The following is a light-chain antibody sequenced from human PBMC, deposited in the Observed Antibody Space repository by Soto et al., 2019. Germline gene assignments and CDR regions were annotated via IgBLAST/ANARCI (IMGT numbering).Light chain of an antibody. J-gene: IGKJ2*01. CDR3: QQYNNWPPYT. Sequence: EIVMTQSPATLSVSPGERATLSCRASQSVSSNLAWYQQKPGQAPRLLIYGASTRATGIPARFSGSGSGTEFTLTISSQQSEDFAVYYCQQYNNWPPYTFGQATKLEIK. V-gene: IGKV3-15*01. CDR2: GAS. CDR1: QSVSSN.